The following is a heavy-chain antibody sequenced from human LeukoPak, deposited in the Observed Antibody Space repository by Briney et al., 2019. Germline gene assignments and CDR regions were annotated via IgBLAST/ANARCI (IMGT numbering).Heavy chain of an antibody. J-gene: IGHJ3*02. CDR2: IKQDGSEK. CDR1: GFTFTNYW. Sequence: GGSLRLSCAAYGFTFTNYWMSWVRQAPGKGLEWVANIKQDGSEKYYVDSVKGRFTISRDNAKNSLYLQMNSLRAEDTAVYYCARVRYFDWPYDAFDIWGQGTMVTVSS. CDR3: ARVRYFDWPYDAFDI. V-gene: IGHV3-7*01. D-gene: IGHD3-9*01.